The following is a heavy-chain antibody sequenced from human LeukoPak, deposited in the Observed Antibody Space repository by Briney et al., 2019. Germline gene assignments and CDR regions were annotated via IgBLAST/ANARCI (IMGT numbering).Heavy chain of an antibody. V-gene: IGHV3-30*18. CDR1: GFTFSSYG. D-gene: IGHD1-26*01. Sequence: GGSLRLSCAASGFTFSSYGMHWVRQAPGKGLEWVAVISYDGSNKYYADSVKGRFTISRDNSKNTLYLQMNSLRAEDTAVYYCAKPRNSGSRYFDYWGQGTLVTVSS. CDR3: AKPRNSGSRYFDY. J-gene: IGHJ4*02. CDR2: ISYDGSNK.